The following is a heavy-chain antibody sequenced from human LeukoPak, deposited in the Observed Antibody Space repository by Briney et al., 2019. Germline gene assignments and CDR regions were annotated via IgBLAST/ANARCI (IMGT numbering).Heavy chain of an antibody. CDR3: VAWEEGIAVADHMTRLFQH. Sequence: ASVKVSCKASGYTFTSYYMHWVRQAPGQGLEWMGIINPSGGSTSYAQKFQGRVTMTRDTSTSTVYTELSSLRSEDTAVYYCVAWEEGIAVADHMTRLFQHWGQGTLVTVSS. J-gene: IGHJ1*01. D-gene: IGHD6-19*01. V-gene: IGHV1-46*01. CDR1: GYTFTSYY. CDR2: INPSGGST.